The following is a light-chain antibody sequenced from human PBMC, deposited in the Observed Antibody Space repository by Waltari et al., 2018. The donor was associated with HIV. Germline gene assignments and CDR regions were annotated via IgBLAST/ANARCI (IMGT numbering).Light chain of an antibody. CDR2: WAS. CDR1: QSVLYRSNNENY. V-gene: IGKV4-1*01. Sequence: DIVMTQSPDSLAGSLGERATINCKSSQSVLYRSNNENYLAWYQQKPGQPPKLLIYWASTRESGVPDRLSGSGSGTDFTLTISSLQAEDVAVYYCQQYYTTPPWTFGQGTKVEVK. CDR3: QQYYTTPPWT. J-gene: IGKJ1*01.